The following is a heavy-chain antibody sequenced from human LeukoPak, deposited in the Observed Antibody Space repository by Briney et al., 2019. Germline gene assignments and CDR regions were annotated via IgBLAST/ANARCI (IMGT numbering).Heavy chain of an antibody. CDR1: GFTFSSYS. CDR3: VKELMDVNNYGVFDY. V-gene: IGHV3-21*04. J-gene: IGHJ4*02. CDR2: ISSSSSYI. Sequence: PGGSLRLSCAASGFTFSSYSMNWVRQAPGKGLEWVSSISSSSSYIYYADSVKGRFTISRDNAENSLYLQMTSLRIEDTALYYCVKELMDVNNYGVFDYWGQGTLVTVSS. D-gene: IGHD5-24*01.